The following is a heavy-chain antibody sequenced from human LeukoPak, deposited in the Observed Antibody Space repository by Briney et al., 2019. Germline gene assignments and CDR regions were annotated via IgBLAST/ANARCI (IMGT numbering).Heavy chain of an antibody. D-gene: IGHD3-10*01. CDR1: GFTFSTYW. CDR2: IKYDGIEK. CDR3: ARNLVTEPTGDWFDP. Sequence: GGSLRLSCAASGFTFSTYWMACVPQAPGKGLEWVANIKYDGIEKYYVDSVKGRFTISRDNAKNSLYLHMNSLRDDDTAVYYCARNLVTEPTGDWFDPWGQGTLVTVSS. J-gene: IGHJ5*02. V-gene: IGHV3-7*01.